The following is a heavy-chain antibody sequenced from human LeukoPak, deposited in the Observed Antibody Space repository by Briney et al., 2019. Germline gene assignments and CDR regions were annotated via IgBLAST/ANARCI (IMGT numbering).Heavy chain of an antibody. CDR3: ARDRYTPCYFDY. Sequence: GGSLRLSCAASGFTVSSNYMSWVRQAPGKGLEWVAVIWYDGSNKYYADSVKGRFTISRDNSKNTLYLQMNSLRAEDTAVYYCARDRYTPCYFDYWGQGTLVTVSS. CDR2: IWYDGSNK. CDR1: GFTVSSNY. J-gene: IGHJ4*02. V-gene: IGHV3-33*08. D-gene: IGHD3-16*02.